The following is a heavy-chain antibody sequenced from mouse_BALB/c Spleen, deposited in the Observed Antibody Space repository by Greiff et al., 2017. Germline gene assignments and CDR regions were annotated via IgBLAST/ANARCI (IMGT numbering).Heavy chain of an antibody. Sequence: EVKLQQSGAELVKPGASVKLSCTASGFNIKDTYMHWVKQRPEQGLEWIGRIDPANGNTKYDPKFQGKATITADTSSNTAYLQLSSLTSEDTAVYYCARPSYFDYWGQGTTLTVSS. J-gene: IGHJ2*01. CDR3: ARPSYFDY. V-gene: IGHV14-3*02. CDR1: GFNIKDTY. CDR2: IDPANGNT.